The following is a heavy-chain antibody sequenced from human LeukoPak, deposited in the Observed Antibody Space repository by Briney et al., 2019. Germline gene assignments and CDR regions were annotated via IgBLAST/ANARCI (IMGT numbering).Heavy chain of an antibody. V-gene: IGHV4-34*01. CDR1: GGSFSGYY. D-gene: IGHD2-2*01. CDR2: INHSGST. Sequence: SETLSLTCAVYGGSFSGYYWSWIRQPPGKGLEWIGEINHSGSTNYNPSLKSRVTISVDTSKNQFSLKLSSVTAADAAVYYCARGAIVVVPAAAYYFYYWGQGTLVTVSS. CDR3: ARGAIVVVPAAAYYFYY. J-gene: IGHJ4*02.